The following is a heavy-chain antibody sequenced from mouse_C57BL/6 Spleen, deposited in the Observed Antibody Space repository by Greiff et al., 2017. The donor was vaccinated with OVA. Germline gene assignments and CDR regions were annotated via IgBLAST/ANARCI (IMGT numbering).Heavy chain of an antibody. CDR1: GYSFTSGYY. Sequence: EVKLMESGPGLVKPSQSLSLTCSVTGYSFTSGYYWNWIRQFPGNKLEWMGYISYDGSNNYNPTLKNRISITRDTSKNQFFLKLNSVTTEYTATYYCARADGYYAMDYWGQGTSVTVSS. CDR2: ISYDGSN. J-gene: IGHJ4*01. CDR3: ARADGYYAMDY. V-gene: IGHV3-6*01. D-gene: IGHD2-3*01.